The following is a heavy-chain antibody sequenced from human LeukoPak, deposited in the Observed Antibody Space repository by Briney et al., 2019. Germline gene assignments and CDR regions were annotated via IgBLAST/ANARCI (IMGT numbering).Heavy chain of an antibody. V-gene: IGHV3-7*01. CDR1: GFTFSSYW. Sequence: PGGSLRLSCAASGFTFSSYWMSWVRQAPGKGQEWVANIKQDGSEKYYVDSVKGRFTISRDNAKNSLYLQMNSLRAEDTAVYYCARDGLIVVVPAAATGPHFYWGQGTLVTVSS. CDR2: IKQDGSEK. D-gene: IGHD2-2*01. CDR3: ARDGLIVVVPAAATGPHFY. J-gene: IGHJ4*02.